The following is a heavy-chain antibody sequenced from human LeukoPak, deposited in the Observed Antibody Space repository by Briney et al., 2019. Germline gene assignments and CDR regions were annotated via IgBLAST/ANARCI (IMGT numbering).Heavy chain of an antibody. CDR2: ICGDGGST. V-gene: IGHV3-43*02. J-gene: IGHJ4*02. CDR1: AFTFDDYG. Sequence: VGSLRLCXAASAFTFDDYGMQRVRQAPGMGMRRVSLICGDGGSTYYADSVKGRFTISRDNSKNSLYLQMNSLRPEDTALYYCAKVRDFWSGYHDYWGQGTLVTVSS. D-gene: IGHD3-3*01. CDR3: AKVRDFWSGYHDY.